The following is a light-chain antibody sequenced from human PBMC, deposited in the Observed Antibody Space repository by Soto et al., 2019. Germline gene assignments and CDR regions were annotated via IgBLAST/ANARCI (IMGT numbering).Light chain of an antibody. J-gene: IGKJ1*01. Sequence: DIQLTQSPSSLSASVGDRVTITCRASQTISNDLNWYQQKPGKAPKLLIYAASSLQSGVPSRFSGSGSGTDFTLTISSLQPEDFATYYCQQANSFPWTFGQGTKV. CDR3: QQANSFPWT. CDR1: QTISND. CDR2: AAS. V-gene: IGKV1-39*01.